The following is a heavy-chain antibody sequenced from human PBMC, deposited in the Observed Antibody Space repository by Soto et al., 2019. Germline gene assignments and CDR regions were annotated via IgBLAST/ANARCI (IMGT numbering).Heavy chain of an antibody. CDR1: GGSISSYY. Sequence: SETLSLTCTVSGGSISSYYWSWIRQPPGKGLEWIGYIYYSGSTNYNPSLKSRVTISVDTSKNQFSLKLSSVTAADTAVYYCARGRKRWLQLATYFDYWGQGTLVTVSS. J-gene: IGHJ4*02. D-gene: IGHD5-12*01. CDR2: IYYSGST. V-gene: IGHV4-59*08. CDR3: ARGRKRWLQLATYFDY.